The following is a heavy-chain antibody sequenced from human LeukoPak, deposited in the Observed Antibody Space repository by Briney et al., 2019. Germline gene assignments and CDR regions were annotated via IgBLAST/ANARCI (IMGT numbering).Heavy chain of an antibody. Sequence: PGGSLRLSCAASGFTFDDYGMSWVRQAPGKGLEWVSGINWNGGSTGYEDSVKGRFTISRDNAKNSLYLQMNSLRAEDTAVYYCARVEDYYDSSGPDYWGQGTLVTVSS. CDR1: GFTFDDYG. D-gene: IGHD3-22*01. J-gene: IGHJ4*02. V-gene: IGHV3-20*04. CDR2: INWNGGST. CDR3: ARVEDYYDSSGPDY.